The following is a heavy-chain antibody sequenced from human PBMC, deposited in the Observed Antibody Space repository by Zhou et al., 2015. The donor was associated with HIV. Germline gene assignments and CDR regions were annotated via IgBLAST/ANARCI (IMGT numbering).Heavy chain of an antibody. CDR3: ATSPGYSSGRFEEYFHH. D-gene: IGHD6-19*01. V-gene: IGHV1-2*06. CDR2: INPSTGDT. Sequence: QVQLMQSGAEVKRPGASVKVSCKASGYTFTVYPIHWVRQAPGQGLEWMGRINPSTGDTKYTQKLQGRITITRDTSISTAYMDLTRLKSDDTAVYYCATSPGYSSGRFEEYFHHWGQGTLVTVSS. J-gene: IGHJ1*01. CDR1: GYTFTVYP.